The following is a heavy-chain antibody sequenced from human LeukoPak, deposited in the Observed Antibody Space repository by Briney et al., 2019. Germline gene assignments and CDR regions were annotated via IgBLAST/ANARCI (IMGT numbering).Heavy chain of an antibody. D-gene: IGHD6-13*01. CDR2: MNSNSGNT. V-gene: IGHV1-8*01. J-gene: IGHJ6*03. CDR1: GYTFTSYD. CDR3: ARAARRIAAAGTGQNHGVDYYYMDV. Sequence: ASVKVSCKASGYTFTSYDMNWVRQATAQGLGWMGWMNSNSGNTGNAQKFQSRVTMTRNTSISTAYMELSSLRSEDTAVYYCARAARRIAAAGTGQNHGVDYYYMDVWGKGTTVTVSS.